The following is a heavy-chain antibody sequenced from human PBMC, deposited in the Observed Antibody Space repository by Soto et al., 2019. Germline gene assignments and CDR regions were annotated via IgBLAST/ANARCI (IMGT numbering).Heavy chain of an antibody. CDR2: ISSSSSYI. Sequence: GGSLRLSCAASGFTFSSYSMNWVRQAPGKGLEWVSSISSSSSYIYYADSVKGRFTISRDNAKNSLYLQMNSLRAEDTAVYYCARESLCVLCRSDAFDIWGQGTMVTVSS. D-gene: IGHD2-15*01. V-gene: IGHV3-21*01. J-gene: IGHJ3*02. CDR3: ARESLCVLCRSDAFDI. CDR1: GFTFSSYS.